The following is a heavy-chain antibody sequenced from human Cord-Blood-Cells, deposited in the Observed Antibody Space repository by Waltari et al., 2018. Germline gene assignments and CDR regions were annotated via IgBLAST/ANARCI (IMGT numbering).Heavy chain of an antibody. D-gene: IGHD3-10*01. CDR3: ARARVQGVITDILDY. J-gene: IGHJ4*02. CDR2: INHSGST. V-gene: IGHV4-34*01. CDR1: GGSFRGYY. Sequence: QVQLQQWGAGLLKPSETLSLTCAVYGGSFRGYYWSWIRQPPGKGLEWIGEINHSGSTNYNPSLKSRVTISVNTSKNQFSLKLSSVTAADTAVYYCARARVQGVITDILDYWGQGTLVTVSS.